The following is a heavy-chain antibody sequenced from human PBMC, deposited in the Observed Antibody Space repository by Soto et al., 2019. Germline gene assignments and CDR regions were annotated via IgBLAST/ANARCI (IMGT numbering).Heavy chain of an antibody. CDR2: IIPIFGTA. J-gene: IGHJ6*02. V-gene: IGHV1-69*13. CDR3: ARQQLANYYYYGMDV. Sequence: SVKVSCKASGGTSSSYAISWVRQAPGQGLEWMGGIIPIFGTANYAQKFQGRVTITADESTSTAYMELSSLRSEDTAVYYCARQQLANYYYYGMDVWGQGTTVTVSS. CDR1: GGTSSSYA. D-gene: IGHD6-13*01.